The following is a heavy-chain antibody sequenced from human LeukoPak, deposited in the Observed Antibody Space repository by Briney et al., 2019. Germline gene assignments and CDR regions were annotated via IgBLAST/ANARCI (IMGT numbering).Heavy chain of an antibody. Sequence: VASVKVSCKASGGTFSSYAISWVRQAPGQGLEWMGGIIPIFGTANYAQKFQGRVTITADESTSTAYMELSSLRSEDTAVYYCAREGIAARPLGYYYYMDVWGKGTTVTVSS. CDR3: AREGIAARPLGYYYYMDV. CDR2: IIPIFGTA. CDR1: GGTFSSYA. J-gene: IGHJ6*03. D-gene: IGHD6-6*01. V-gene: IGHV1-69*13.